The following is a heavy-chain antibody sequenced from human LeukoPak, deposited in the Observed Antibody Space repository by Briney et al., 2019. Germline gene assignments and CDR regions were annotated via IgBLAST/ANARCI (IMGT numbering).Heavy chain of an antibody. CDR2: IYYSGST. CDR3: ARGGMDDYVWGSYRPPPSYYYYYVDV. CDR1: GGSISSYY. V-gene: IGHV4-59*01. J-gene: IGHJ6*03. D-gene: IGHD3-16*02. Sequence: SETLSLTCTVSGGSISSYYWSWIRQPPGKGLEWIGYIYYSGSTNYNPSLKSRVTISVDTSKNQFSLKLSSVTAADTAVYYCARGGMDDYVWGSYRPPPSYYYYYVDVWGKGTTVTVSS.